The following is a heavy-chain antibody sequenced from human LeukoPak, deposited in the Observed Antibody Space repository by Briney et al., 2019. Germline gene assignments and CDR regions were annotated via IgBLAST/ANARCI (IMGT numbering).Heavy chain of an antibody. J-gene: IGHJ3*02. V-gene: IGHV3-23*01. Sequence: GGSLRLSCAASGFTFSSYAMSWVRQAPGKGLEWVSAISGSGGSTYYADSVKGRFTISRDNSKNTLYLQMNSLRAEDTAVYYCARDSITMVRGVTLPRRLAAFDIWGQGTMVTVSS. CDR3: ARDSITMVRGVTLPRRLAAFDI. CDR1: GFTFSSYA. D-gene: IGHD3-10*01. CDR2: ISGSGGST.